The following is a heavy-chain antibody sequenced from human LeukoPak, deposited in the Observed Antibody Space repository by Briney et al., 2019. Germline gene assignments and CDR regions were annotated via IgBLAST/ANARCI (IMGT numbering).Heavy chain of an antibody. D-gene: IGHD6-19*01. J-gene: IGHJ4*02. CDR1: GFTFSSYS. V-gene: IGHV3-48*01. Sequence: GGSLRLSCAASGFTFSSYSMNWVRQAPGRGLEWVSYISSSSSTIYYADSVKGRFTISRDNAKNSLYLQMNSLRAEDTALYYCAKDFRRYSSELFDYWGQGTLVTVSS. CDR3: AKDFRRYSSELFDY. CDR2: ISSSSSTI.